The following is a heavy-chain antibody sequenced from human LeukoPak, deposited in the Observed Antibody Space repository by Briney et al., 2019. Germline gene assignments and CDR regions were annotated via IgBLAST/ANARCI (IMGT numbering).Heavy chain of an antibody. V-gene: IGHV3-7*01. CDR1: GFTFSSYW. CDR2: IKQDGSEK. J-gene: IGHJ4*02. D-gene: IGHD3-16*01. Sequence: GGSLRLSCAASGFTFSSYWMGWVRQAPGKGLEWVANIKQDGSEKYYVDSVKGRFTISRDISKNTLYLQMNSLRPEDTAVYYCASGGFSYYFDYWGQGTLVTVSS. CDR3: ASGGFSYYFDY.